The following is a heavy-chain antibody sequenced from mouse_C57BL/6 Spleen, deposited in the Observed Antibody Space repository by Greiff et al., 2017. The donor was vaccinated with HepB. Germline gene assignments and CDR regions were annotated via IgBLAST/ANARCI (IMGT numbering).Heavy chain of an antibody. CDR2: ISYDGSN. Sequence: DVQLQESGPGLVKPSQSLSLTCSVTGYSITSGYYWNWIRQFPGNKLEWMGYISYDGSNNYNPSLKNRISITRDTSKNQFFLKLNSVTTEDTATYYCASSATVVANFDYWGQGTTLTVSS. CDR3: ASSATVVANFDY. J-gene: IGHJ2*01. D-gene: IGHD1-1*01. CDR1: GYSITSGYY. V-gene: IGHV3-6*01.